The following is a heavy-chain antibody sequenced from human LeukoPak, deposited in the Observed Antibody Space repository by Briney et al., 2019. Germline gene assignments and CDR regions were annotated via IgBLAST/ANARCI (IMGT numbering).Heavy chain of an antibody. CDR2: AQGDGRLQ. D-gene: IGHD3-22*01. CDR1: GFSFSTYG. CDR3: ATGGGFYYGH. J-gene: IGHJ4*02. Sequence: PGGSLGLSCAASGFSFSTYGMHWVRQAPGKGLEWVAAAQGDGRLQYYADSVKGRFTISKDISKSTLYVQMNSLRAEDTAVYYCATGGGFYYGHWGQGTLVTVSS. V-gene: IGHV3-30*02.